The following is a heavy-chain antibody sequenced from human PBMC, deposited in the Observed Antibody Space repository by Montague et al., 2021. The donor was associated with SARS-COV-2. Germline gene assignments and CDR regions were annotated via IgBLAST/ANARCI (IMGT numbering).Heavy chain of an antibody. Sequence: SETLSLTCTVSGDSINSNSNDWGWIRQPPGKGLEWIGTMYDSGSNYYNPTLKSRASIFVDTSSNQFFLKLNSVTAADTAVYYCVRRCRLHLGELTAIDPWGQGTLVTVSS. CDR2: MYDSGSN. D-gene: IGHD3-16*01. CDR3: VRRCRLHLGELTAIDP. CDR1: GDSINSNSND. V-gene: IGHV4-39*01. J-gene: IGHJ5*02.